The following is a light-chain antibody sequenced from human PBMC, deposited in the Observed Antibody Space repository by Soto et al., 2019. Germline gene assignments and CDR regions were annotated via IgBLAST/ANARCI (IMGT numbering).Light chain of an antibody. CDR1: SSDVGGYNY. Sequence: QSVLTQPASVSGSPGQSITISCTGTSSDVGGYNYVSWYQQHPGKAPKLMIYEVFNRPSGASNRFSGSKSGNTASLTISGLQADDGADYYCTSYTRSSTWVFGGGTKLTVL. CDR2: EVF. J-gene: IGLJ3*02. CDR3: TSYTRSSTWV. V-gene: IGLV2-14*01.